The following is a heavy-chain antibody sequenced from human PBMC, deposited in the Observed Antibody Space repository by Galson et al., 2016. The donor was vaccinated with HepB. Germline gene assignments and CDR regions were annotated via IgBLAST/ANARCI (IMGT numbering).Heavy chain of an antibody. Sequence: PALVKPTQTLTLTCAFSGFSLSSTTEGVAWVRQPPGKAPEWLALIYWDDGVLYNPSVKSRVTMTDDTSKNQVVLTMTNMDPVDTATYFCAHTSGWLADSWGQGTLVTVTS. CDR2: IYWDDGV. CDR1: GFSLSSTTEG. V-gene: IGHV2-5*02. CDR3: AHTSGWLADS. D-gene: IGHD6-19*01. J-gene: IGHJ4*02.